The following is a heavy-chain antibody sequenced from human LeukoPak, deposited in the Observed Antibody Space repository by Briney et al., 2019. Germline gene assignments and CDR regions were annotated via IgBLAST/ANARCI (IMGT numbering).Heavy chain of an antibody. CDR3: ARGLYYYGSGSQLDY. V-gene: IGHV4-34*01. CDR2: INHSGST. J-gene: IGHJ4*02. Sequence: SETLSLTCAVYGGSFSGYYWSRIRQPPGKGLEWIGEINHSGSTNYNPSLKSRVTISVDTSKNQFSLKLSSVTAADTAVYYCARGLYYYGSGSQLDYWGQGTLVTVSS. D-gene: IGHD3-10*01. CDR1: GGSFSGYY.